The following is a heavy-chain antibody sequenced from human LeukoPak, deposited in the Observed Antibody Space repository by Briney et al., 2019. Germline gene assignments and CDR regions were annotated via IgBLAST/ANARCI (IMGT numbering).Heavy chain of an antibody. D-gene: IGHD3-22*01. V-gene: IGHV3-30*07. CDR1: GFTFTSCT. CDR3: ARGSYYDTSGYVNWYFDL. J-gene: IGHJ2*01. CDR2: TSYDGGNR. Sequence: SGGSLRLSCAASGFTFTSCTMHWVRQPPGQGLEWVAATSYDGGNRYYADYVKGRFTISRDNAKNSLYLQMNSLRAEDTTLYYCARGSYYDTSGYVNWYFDLWGRGTLVTVSS.